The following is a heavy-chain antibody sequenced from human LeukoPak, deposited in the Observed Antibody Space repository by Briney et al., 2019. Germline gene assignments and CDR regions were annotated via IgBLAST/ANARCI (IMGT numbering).Heavy chain of an antibody. CDR1: GYTFTANY. Sequence: VASVKVSCKASGYTFTANYMHWVRQAPGQGLELMGWMNSNSGATNYAQRFQGRVTMTRDTSISAAYMELRSLRYDDTAVYYCARGDGSSWYEYWGQGTMVTVSS. CDR2: MNSNSGAT. D-gene: IGHD6-13*01. CDR3: ARGDGSSWYEY. V-gene: IGHV1-2*02. J-gene: IGHJ4*02.